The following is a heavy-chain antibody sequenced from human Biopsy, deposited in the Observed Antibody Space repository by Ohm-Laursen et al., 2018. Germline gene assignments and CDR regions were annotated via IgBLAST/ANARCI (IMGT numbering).Heavy chain of an antibody. CDR1: GGSISNYY. CDR2: IYSSGST. D-gene: IGHD6-19*01. CDR3: ARGMRSSGWPYFDS. Sequence: TLSLTCPVSGGSISNYYWSWIRQPAGKGLEWIGRIYSSGSTNYNPSLKSRVTMSVDMPKNQFSLKLSSVTAADTAIYYCARGMRSSGWPYFDSWGQGTLVTVSS. J-gene: IGHJ4*02. V-gene: IGHV4-4*07.